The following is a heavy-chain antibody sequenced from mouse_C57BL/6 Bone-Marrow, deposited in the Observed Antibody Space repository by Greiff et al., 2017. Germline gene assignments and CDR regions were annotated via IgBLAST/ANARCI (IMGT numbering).Heavy chain of an antibody. CDR3: SEDSAVYYCAWNWAFYWYFDV. CDR2: GQGLEWSG. J-gene: IGHJ1*03. V-gene: IGHV1-87*01. D-gene: IGHD4-1*01. CDR1: YTFSRRVH. Sequence: VKLMESGPELARPWASVKISCQAFYTFSRRVHFAIRDTNYWMQWVKQRPGQGLEWSGAIYPGNGDTSYNQKFKGKATLTADKSSSTAYMQLSSLTSEDSAVYYCAWNWAFYWYFDVWGTGTTVTVSS.